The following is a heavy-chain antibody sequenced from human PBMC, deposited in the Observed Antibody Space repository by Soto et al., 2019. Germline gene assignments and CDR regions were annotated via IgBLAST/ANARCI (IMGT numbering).Heavy chain of an antibody. J-gene: IGHJ4*02. D-gene: IGHD3-10*01. CDR3: TRAAWFPYLSFY. CDR2: ISSSGSTA. CDR1: GFTFSRFE. V-gene: IGHV3-48*03. Sequence: EVQLVESGGGLVQPGGSLRLSCAASGFTFSRFELHWVRQAPGKGLEWISYISSSGSTAYYASSVEGRLTISRDNANNAVYLQTDSLRAEDTALYYCTRAAWFPYLSFYWGQGALVTVSS.